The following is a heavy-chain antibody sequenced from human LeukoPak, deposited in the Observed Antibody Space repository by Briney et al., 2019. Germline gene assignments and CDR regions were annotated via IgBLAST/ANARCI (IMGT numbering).Heavy chain of an antibody. J-gene: IGHJ4*02. CDR2: IYSGGST. V-gene: IGHV3-53*01. CDR1: GFTVSSNY. D-gene: IGHD6-6*01. Sequence: GSLRLSCAASGFTVSSNYMSWVRQAPGKGLEWVSVIYSGGSTYYADSVKGRFTISRDNSKNTLYLQMNSLRAEDTAVYYCAREEYSSSGGFDYWGQGTLVTVSS. CDR3: AREEYSSSGGFDY.